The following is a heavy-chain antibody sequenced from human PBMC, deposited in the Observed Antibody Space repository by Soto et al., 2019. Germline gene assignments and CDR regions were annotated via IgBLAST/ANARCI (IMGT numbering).Heavy chain of an antibody. CDR1: GDSVSSNTAV. D-gene: IGHD3-16*02. Sequence: SQTLSLTCAISGDSVSSNTAVWHWNRQSPSRGLEWLGRTYYRSHWYDDYTASVKSRITITSDTSRNEVSLLLNPVTPEDAAVYFCVRSPLSMSSAAFDYWGQGTPVTVSS. CDR3: VRSPLSMSSAAFDY. V-gene: IGHV6-1*01. CDR2: TYYRSHWYD. J-gene: IGHJ4*02.